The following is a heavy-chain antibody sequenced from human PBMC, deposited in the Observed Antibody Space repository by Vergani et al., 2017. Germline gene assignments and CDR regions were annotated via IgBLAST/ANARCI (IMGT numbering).Heavy chain of an antibody. V-gene: IGHV1-18*04. CDR1: GYPFTSYY. Sequence: QVQLVQSGAEVKKPGASVKVSCQASGYPFTSYYIHWVRQAPGKGLEWMAWIRPYTGHTIYAQKFQDRVTMTPDTSTNTAYMELRSLRSDDTAVYFCARVAPSNSEVTPTAFDVWGQGTMVTVSS. CDR2: IRPYTGHT. CDR3: ARVAPSNSEVTPTAFDV. D-gene: IGHD4-23*01. J-gene: IGHJ3*01.